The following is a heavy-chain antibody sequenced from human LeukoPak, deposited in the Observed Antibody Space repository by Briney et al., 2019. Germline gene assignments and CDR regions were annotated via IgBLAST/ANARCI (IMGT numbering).Heavy chain of an antibody. V-gene: IGHV3-23*01. CDR1: GLTVSSYA. CDR3: ARSRGVSDY. Sequence: GGSLRLSCGASGLTVSSYAMSWVRQAPGKGLEWVSTIIGSAVNTYYADSVKGRFTISRDDSKNTVYLQMSSLRDDDTAVYFCARSRGVSDYWGQGTPVTVSS. CDR2: IIGSAVNT. J-gene: IGHJ4*02. D-gene: IGHD3-10*01.